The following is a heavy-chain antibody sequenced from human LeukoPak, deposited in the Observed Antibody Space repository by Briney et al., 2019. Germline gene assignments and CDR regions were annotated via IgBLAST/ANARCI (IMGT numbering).Heavy chain of an antibody. CDR1: GGSISSSNYY. V-gene: IGHV4-39*07. CDR3: ASTGATTLDFFDY. CDR2: ICYSGST. D-gene: IGHD1-26*01. Sequence: SETLSLTCSVSGGSISSSNYYWGWIRQPPGKGLEWTGSICYSGSTYYNPSLKSRVTISVDTSKNQFSLKLSSVTAADTAVYYCASTGATTLDFFDYWGQGTLVTVSS. J-gene: IGHJ4*02.